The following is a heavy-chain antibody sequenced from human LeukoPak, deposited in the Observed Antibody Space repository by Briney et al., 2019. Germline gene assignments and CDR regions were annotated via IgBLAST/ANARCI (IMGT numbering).Heavy chain of an antibody. CDR2: INPTGGST. D-gene: IGHD4-17*01. CDR1: GYTFTSYY. V-gene: IGHV1-46*01. Sequence: ASVKVSCKASGYTFTSYYMHWVRQAPGQGLEWMGLINPTGGSTGYAQKFQGRVTMTRDMSTSTDYMELSSLRSEDTAMYYCARDLYGDYRYNWFDPWGQGTLVTVSS. J-gene: IGHJ5*02. CDR3: ARDLYGDYRYNWFDP.